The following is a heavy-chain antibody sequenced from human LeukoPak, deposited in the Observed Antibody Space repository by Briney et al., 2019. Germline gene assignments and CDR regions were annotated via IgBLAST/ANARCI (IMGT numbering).Heavy chain of an antibody. V-gene: IGHV4-38-2*02. CDR3: ARTGSGYDSHYMDV. CDR2: IYHSGST. Sequence: SETLSLTCTVSGYSISSGYYWGWIRQPPVKGLEWIGSIYHSGSTYYNPSLKSRVTISVDTSKNQFSLKLSSVTAADTAVYYCARTGSGYDSHYMDVWGKGTTVTVSS. D-gene: IGHD5-12*01. CDR1: GYSISSGYY. J-gene: IGHJ6*03.